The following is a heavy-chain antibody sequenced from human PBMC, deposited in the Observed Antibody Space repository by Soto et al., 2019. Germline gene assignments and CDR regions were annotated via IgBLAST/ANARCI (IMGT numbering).Heavy chain of an antibody. V-gene: IGHV4-30-2*01. J-gene: IGHJ5*02. Sequence: PSETLSLTCAVSCGSISSGGYSWSWIRQPPGKGLEWIGYIYHSGSTYYNPSLKSRVTISVDRSKNQFSLKLSSVTAADTAVYYCARESSSSWENWFDPWGQGTLVTVSS. CDR2: IYHSGST. CDR1: CGSISSGGYS. CDR3: ARESSSSWENWFDP. D-gene: IGHD6-13*01.